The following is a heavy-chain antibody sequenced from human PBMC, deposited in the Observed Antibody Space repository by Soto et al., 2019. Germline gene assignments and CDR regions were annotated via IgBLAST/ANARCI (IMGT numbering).Heavy chain of an antibody. Sequence: GGSLRLSCAASGFSFSDAWLSWVRQAPGKGLEWVSYIDTSAATIYYADSVKGRFTISRDNAENSLYLQMNSLRDDDTAVYYCARSGCSSCFTDFWGQGTLVTVSS. J-gene: IGHJ4*02. D-gene: IGHD6-13*01. CDR3: ARSGCSSCFTDF. CDR1: GFSFSDAW. V-gene: IGHV3-11*04. CDR2: IDTSAATI.